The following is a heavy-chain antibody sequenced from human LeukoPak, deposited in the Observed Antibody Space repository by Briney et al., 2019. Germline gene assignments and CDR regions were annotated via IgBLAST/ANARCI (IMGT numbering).Heavy chain of an antibody. CDR1: GFTFSSYW. CDR3: SSTVTAAL. D-gene: IGHD2-21*02. CDR2: INGDGSST. J-gene: IGHJ4*02. Sequence: PGGSLRLSCAASGFTFSSYWMHRVRHAPGKGLVWVSRINGDGSSTIYADSVKGRFTISRDNAKNTLYLQMNGLRVDDTAVYYCSSTVTAALWGQGTLVTVSS. V-gene: IGHV3-74*01.